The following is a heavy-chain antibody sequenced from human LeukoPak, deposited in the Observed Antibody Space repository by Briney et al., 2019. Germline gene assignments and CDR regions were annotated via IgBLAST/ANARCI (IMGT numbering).Heavy chain of an antibody. D-gene: IGHD2-2*02. J-gene: IGHJ4*02. CDR3: ARVGPLYCSSTSCYNRGVGFDY. CDR2: IYYSGST. CDR1: GGSISSGSYY. Sequence: SETLSLTCTVSGGSISSGSYYWSWIRQPPGKGLEWIGYIYYSGSTNYNPSLKSRVTISVDTSKNQFSLKLSSVTAADTAVYYCARVGPLYCSSTSCYNRGVGFDYWGQGTLVTVSS. V-gene: IGHV4-61*01.